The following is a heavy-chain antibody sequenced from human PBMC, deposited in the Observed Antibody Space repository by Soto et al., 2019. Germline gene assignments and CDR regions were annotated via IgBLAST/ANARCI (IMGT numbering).Heavy chain of an antibody. V-gene: IGHV3-53*01. D-gene: IGHD1-26*01. CDR3: ARFKVAVGATTGYYYGMDV. CDR2: IYSGGST. Sequence: GGGLIQPGGSLRLSCAASGFTVSSNYMSWVRQAPGKGLEWVSVIYSGGSTYYADSVKGRFTISRDNSKNTLYLQMNSLRAEDTAVYYCARFKVAVGATTGYYYGMDVWGQGTTVTVSS. J-gene: IGHJ6*02. CDR1: GFTVSSNY.